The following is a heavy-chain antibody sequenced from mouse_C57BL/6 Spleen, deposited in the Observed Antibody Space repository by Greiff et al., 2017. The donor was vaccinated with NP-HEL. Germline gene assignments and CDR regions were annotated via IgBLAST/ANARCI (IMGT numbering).Heavy chain of an antibody. CDR1: GFTFSDYY. J-gene: IGHJ2*01. Sequence: LVESEGGLVQPGRSMKLSCTASGFTFSDYYMAWVRQVPEKGLEWVANINYDGSSTYYLDSLKSRFIISRDNAKNILHLQMSSQKSEDTATYYCARGGGFDYWGQGTTLTVSS. V-gene: IGHV5-16*01. CDR2: INYDGSST. CDR3: ARGGGFDY.